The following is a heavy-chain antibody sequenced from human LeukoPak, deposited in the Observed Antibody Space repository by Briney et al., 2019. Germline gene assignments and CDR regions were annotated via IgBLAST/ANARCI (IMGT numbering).Heavy chain of an antibody. CDR3: ASSIMITFGGVIVDY. J-gene: IGHJ4*02. D-gene: IGHD3-16*02. V-gene: IGHV4-61*02. Sequence: SETLSLTCTVSGDSISSGNYYWSWIRQPAGKGLEWIGRIYISGTTTTTYNSSLKSRVTMSVDTSKNQFSLKLSSVTAADTAVYYCASSIMITFGGVIVDYWGQGSLVTVSS. CDR2: IYISG. CDR1: GDSISSGNYY.